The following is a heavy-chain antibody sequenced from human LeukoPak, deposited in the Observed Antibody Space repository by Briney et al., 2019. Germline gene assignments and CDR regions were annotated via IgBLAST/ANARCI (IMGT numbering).Heavy chain of an antibody. CDR3: ALGLGGLHFDI. J-gene: IGHJ3*02. CDR1: GYTFTGYY. Sequence: ASVKVSCKASGYTFTGYYMHWVRQAPGQGLEWMGWINPKSGGTNYAQKFQGRVTMTRDTSISTAYMELSRLRSDDTAVYYCALGLGGLHFDIWGQGTMVTVSS. CDR2: INPKSGGT. D-gene: IGHD5-24*01. V-gene: IGHV1-2*02.